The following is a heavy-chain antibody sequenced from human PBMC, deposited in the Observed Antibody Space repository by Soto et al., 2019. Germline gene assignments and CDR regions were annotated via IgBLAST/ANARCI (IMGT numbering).Heavy chain of an antibody. CDR2: IKQDGSEK. CDR3: AREQQLSTGNYYYMDV. J-gene: IGHJ6*03. D-gene: IGHD6-13*01. V-gene: IGHV3-7*01. Sequence: GGSLRLSCAASGFTFSSYWMSWVRQAPGKGLEWVANIKQDGSEKYYVDSVKGRFTISRDNAKNSLYLQMNSLRAEDTVVYYCAREQQLSTGNYYYMDVWGKGTTVTVSS. CDR1: GFTFSSYW.